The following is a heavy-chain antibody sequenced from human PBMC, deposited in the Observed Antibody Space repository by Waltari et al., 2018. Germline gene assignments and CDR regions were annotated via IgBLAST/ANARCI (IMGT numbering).Heavy chain of an antibody. D-gene: IGHD3-3*01. CDR3: AKGNNDFWRSDGGMDV. J-gene: IGHJ6*02. V-gene: IGHV3-53*01. Sequence: EVQLVESGGGLIQPGGSLRLSCAASGFIVSSTYMRWVRQAPGKGRKWVSVIYSVGSTNYADSVKGRFTISRDNSRKTLYLQMNSLRAEDAAVYYCAKGNNDFWRSDGGMDVWGQGTTVTVSS. CDR1: GFIVSSTY. CDR2: IYSVGST.